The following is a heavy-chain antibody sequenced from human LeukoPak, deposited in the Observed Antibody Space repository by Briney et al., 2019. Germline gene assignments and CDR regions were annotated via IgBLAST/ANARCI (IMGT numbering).Heavy chain of an antibody. CDR3: ARAGRSIIRGGVRYDLDV. CDR1: GFTFSSYA. V-gene: IGHV3-23*01. CDR2: ISGSGGST. D-gene: IGHD1-26*01. Sequence: GGSLRLSCAASGFTFSSYAMSWVRQAPGKGLEWVSAISGSGGSTYYADSVKGRFTISRDNSKNTLYLQMNSLRAEDTAVYYCARAGRSIIRGGVRYDLDVWGQGTPVTVSS. J-gene: IGHJ6*02.